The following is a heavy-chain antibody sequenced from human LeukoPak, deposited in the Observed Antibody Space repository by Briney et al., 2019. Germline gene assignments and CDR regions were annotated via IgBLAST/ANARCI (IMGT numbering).Heavy chain of an antibody. CDR3: ARDPWAARLEATLPDY. V-gene: IGHV1-2*02. CDR2: INPNSGGT. J-gene: IGHJ4*02. Sequence: ASVKVSCKASGYTFTGYYMHWVRQAPGQGLEWMGWINPNSGGTSYAQKFQGRVTMTRDTSISTAYMELSRLRSDDTAVYYCARDPWAARLEATLPDYWGQGTLVTVSS. CDR1: GYTFTGYY. D-gene: IGHD1-26*01.